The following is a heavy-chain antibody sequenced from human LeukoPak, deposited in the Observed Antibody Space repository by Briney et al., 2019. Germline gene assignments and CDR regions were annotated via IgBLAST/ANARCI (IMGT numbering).Heavy chain of an antibody. J-gene: IGHJ4*02. D-gene: IGHD2-15*01. CDR1: GGSFSGYY. CDR2: IYYSGST. CDR3: ARRPYCSGGSCTGLFDY. V-gene: IGHV4-39*01. Sequence: SETLSLTCAVYGGSFSGYYWGWIRQPPGKGLEWIGSIYYSGSTYYNPSLKSRVTISVDTSKNQFSLKLSSVTAADTAVYYCARRPYCSGGSCTGLFDYWGQGTLVTVSS.